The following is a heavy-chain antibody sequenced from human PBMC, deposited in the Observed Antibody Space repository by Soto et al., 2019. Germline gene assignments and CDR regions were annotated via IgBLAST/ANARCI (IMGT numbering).Heavy chain of an antibody. CDR3: AREPAFSRWNKDC. Sequence: QAHLVESGGGVVQPGRSLRLSCAASGFTFTDYAMHWVRQAPGKGLEWVALISYDGKNKYYAESVKGRLTISRDNSKNPPYLQMNSLRAEDTAVYYCAREPAFSRWNKDCWGQGTLVIVSS. J-gene: IGHJ4*02. CDR2: ISYDGKNK. D-gene: IGHD1-1*01. CDR1: GFTFTDYA. V-gene: IGHV3-30*04.